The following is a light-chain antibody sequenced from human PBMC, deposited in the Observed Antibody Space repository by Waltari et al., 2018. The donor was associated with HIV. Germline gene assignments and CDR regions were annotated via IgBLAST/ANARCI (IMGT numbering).Light chain of an antibody. V-gene: IGKV1-5*03. CDR2: EAS. CDR1: QDIRTW. J-gene: IGKJ5*01. CDR3: QQYKSSPT. Sequence: DIQMTQFPSTLSASVGDRVTINCRASQDIRTWLAWYRQKPGEAPNLLIYEASSLESGAPLRFSGRGSGTEFTLTISSVQPGDFATYYCQQYKSSPTFGQGTRLDFK.